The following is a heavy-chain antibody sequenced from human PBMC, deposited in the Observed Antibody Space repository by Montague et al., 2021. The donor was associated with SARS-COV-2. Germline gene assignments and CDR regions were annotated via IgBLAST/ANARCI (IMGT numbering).Heavy chain of an antibody. D-gene: IGHD1-1*01. Sequence: TLSLTCTVSIGSISSGSYYWSWIRQPAGKGLEWIGRIYTSGSTNYNPSLKSRVTISVDTSKNQFSLKLSSVTAADTAVYYCARDGCNSVWNGLHWSDPWGQGTLVTVSS. CDR3: ARDGCNSVWNGLHWSDP. CDR2: IYTSGST. J-gene: IGHJ5*02. CDR1: IGSISSGSYY. V-gene: IGHV4-61*02.